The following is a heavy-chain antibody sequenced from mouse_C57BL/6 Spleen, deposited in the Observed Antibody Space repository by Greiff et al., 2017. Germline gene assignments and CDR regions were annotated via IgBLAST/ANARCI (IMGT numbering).Heavy chain of an antibody. V-gene: IGHV6-3*01. CDR2: IRLSSDNYAT. D-gene: IGHD3-2*02. J-gene: IGHJ3*01. Sequence: EVQVEEPGAGLVQPGGSMKLSCVASGFTFTNYWMNWVRQSPEKGLEWVAQIRLSSDNYATHYAESVKGRFTISRDDSKSSVYMQMNNLRAEDTGIDYCTGEQLRLHFDYWGQGTLVTVSA. CDR3: TGEQLRLHFDY. CDR1: GFTFTNYW.